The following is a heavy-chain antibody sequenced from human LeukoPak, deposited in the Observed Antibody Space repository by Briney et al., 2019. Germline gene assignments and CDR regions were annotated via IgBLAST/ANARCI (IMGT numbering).Heavy chain of an antibody. CDR2: IYNSGST. CDR3: ASGSYYFDY. J-gene: IGHJ4*02. CDR1: GGSISSGSYD. Sequence: PSQTLSLTCTGSGGSISSGSYDWRWIRQPAGKGLEWNGRIYNSGSTNYNPSLKSRVTISVDTSKNQFSLKLSSVTAADTAVYYCASGSYYFDYWGQGTLVTVSS. V-gene: IGHV4-61*02. D-gene: IGHD2-2*03.